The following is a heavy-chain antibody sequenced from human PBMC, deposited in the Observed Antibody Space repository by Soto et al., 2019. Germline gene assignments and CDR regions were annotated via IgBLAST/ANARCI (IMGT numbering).Heavy chain of an antibody. CDR1: GYTFTSYD. CDR3: ATGVRCSSTSCYYLGDV. V-gene: IGHV1-8*01. CDR2: MNPNSGNT. J-gene: IGHJ6*04. Sequence: QVQLVQSGAEVKKPGASVKVSCKASGYTFTSYDINWVRQATGQGLEWMGWMNPNSGNTGYAQKFQGRVTMTRNTSISTAYMELSSLRSEDTAVYYCATGVRCSSTSCYYLGDVWGKGTTVTVSS. D-gene: IGHD2-2*01.